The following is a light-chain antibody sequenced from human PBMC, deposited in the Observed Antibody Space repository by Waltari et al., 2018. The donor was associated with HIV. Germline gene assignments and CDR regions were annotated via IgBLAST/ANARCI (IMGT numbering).Light chain of an antibody. CDR2: RND. Sequence: QSVLTQPPSASGTPGQRVTISCSGSRSNIRRTYVYWYQQLPGTAPKLLIYRNDDRPSGVPDRFSGSKSGTSASLAISGLRSEDEADYYCAAWDDSLSGPVFGGGTKLTVL. CDR3: AAWDDSLSGPV. CDR1: RSNIRRTY. J-gene: IGLJ3*02. V-gene: IGLV1-47*01.